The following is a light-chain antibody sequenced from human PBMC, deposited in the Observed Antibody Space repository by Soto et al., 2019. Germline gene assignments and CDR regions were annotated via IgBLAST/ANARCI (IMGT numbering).Light chain of an antibody. Sequence: EIVMTQTPLFLPVTLGQPASISCKSSRSLVASDGNMYLNWLHQRPGQPPRLLIYKVSKRFSGVPDRFSGSGAGTDFTLHISRVEAEDVGIYFCMQAKQLRTFGQGTRLEI. V-gene: IGKV2-24*01. CDR3: MQAKQLRT. CDR2: KVS. J-gene: IGKJ5*01. CDR1: RSLVASDGNMY.